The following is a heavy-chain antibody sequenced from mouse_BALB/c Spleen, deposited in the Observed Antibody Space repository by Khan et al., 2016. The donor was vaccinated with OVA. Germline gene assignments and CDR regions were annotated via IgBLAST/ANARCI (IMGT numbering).Heavy chain of an antibody. CDR2: ISNGGGIT. V-gene: IGHV5-12-2*01. Sequence: EVELVESGGGLVQPGGSLKLSCAASGFTFSSYTMSWVRQTPEKRLEWVAYISNGGGITYYPDTVKGRFTISRDNAKNTLYLQMSSLKSEDTAMYYCTRHGCGYGFAYWGQGTLVTVSA. D-gene: IGHD1-2*01. J-gene: IGHJ3*01. CDR3: TRHGCGYGFAY. CDR1: GFTFSSYT.